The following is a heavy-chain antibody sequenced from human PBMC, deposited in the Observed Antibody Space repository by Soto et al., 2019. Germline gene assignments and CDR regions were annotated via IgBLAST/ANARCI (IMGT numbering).Heavy chain of an antibody. V-gene: IGHV3-21*01. Sequence: EVQLVESGGGLVKPGGSLRLSWAASALTFSTYSMYWVRQAPGKGLEWVSSISSSSSSIYYADSVRGRFTISRDNAKNSLYLQMNSLRAEDTAMYYCAKDNGYDAATLDYWGQGTLVTVSS. CDR2: ISSSSSSI. CDR1: ALTFSTYS. J-gene: IGHJ4*02. D-gene: IGHD5-12*01. CDR3: AKDNGYDAATLDY.